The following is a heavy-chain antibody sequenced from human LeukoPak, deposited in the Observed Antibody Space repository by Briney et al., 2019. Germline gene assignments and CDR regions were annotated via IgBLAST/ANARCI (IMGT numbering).Heavy chain of an antibody. J-gene: IGHJ4*02. D-gene: IGHD2-15*01. V-gene: IGHV3-23*01. Sequence: KSGGSLRLSCAASGFTFSSYAMTWVRQAPGKGLEWVSAISNSGGGTYYPDSVKGRFTISRDNSKNTLYLQMNSLGAEDTAVYFCAKEFGSGYFDYWGQGTLVTVSS. CDR2: ISNSGGGT. CDR1: GFTFSSYA. CDR3: AKEFGSGYFDY.